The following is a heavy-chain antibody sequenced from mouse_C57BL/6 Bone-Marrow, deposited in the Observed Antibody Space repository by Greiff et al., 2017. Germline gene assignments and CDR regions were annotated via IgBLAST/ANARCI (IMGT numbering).Heavy chain of an antibody. J-gene: IGHJ4*01. CDR2: ISSGSSTI. CDR3: ARPGGYWNMDY. V-gene: IGHV5-17*01. CDR1: GFTFSDYG. Sequence: EVKLMESGGGLVKPGGSLKLSCAASGFTFSDYGMHWVRQAPEKGLEWVAYISSGSSTIYYADTVKGRFTISRDNAKNTLFLQMTGLRSEDTAMYYCARPGGYWNMDYWGQGTSVTVSS. D-gene: IGHD2-3*01.